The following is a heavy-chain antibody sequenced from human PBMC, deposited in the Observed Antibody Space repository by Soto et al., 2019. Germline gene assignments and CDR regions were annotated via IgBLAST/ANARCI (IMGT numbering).Heavy chain of an antibody. J-gene: IGHJ6*02. CDR3: ASPTVTPHYGMDV. CDR2: ISSSGSTL. D-gene: IGHD4-17*01. Sequence: QVQLVESGGGLGKPGGSLRLSCAASGFTFSDSYMSWIRQAPGKGLECVSYISSSGSTLYYADSVKGRFTISRDNAKNSLYLQMNSLRAEDTAVYYCASPTVTPHYGMDVWGQGTTVTVSS. CDR1: GFTFSDSY. V-gene: IGHV3-11*01.